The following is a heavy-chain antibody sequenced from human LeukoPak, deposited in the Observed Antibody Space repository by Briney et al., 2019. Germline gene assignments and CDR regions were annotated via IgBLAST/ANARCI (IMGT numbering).Heavy chain of an antibody. CDR3: ARVRGVCSGRSCYEIDS. CDR1: GGSISSSSYY. D-gene: IGHD2-15*01. J-gene: IGHJ4*02. CDR2: IYYSGST. Sequence: PSETLSLTCTVSGGSISSSSYYWGWIRQPPGKGLEWIGSIYYSGSTYYKPSLRSRVTMSLDTSKNQFSLKLTSVTAADTAMYYCARVRGVCSGRSCYEIDSWGQGALVTVSS. V-gene: IGHV4-39*07.